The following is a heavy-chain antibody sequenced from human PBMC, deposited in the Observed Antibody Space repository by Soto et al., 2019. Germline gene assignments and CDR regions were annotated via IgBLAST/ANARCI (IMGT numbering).Heavy chain of an antibody. CDR3: AGVTCSSSSGHYYYYGMDV. J-gene: IGHJ6*02. CDR2: IDPSDSYT. V-gene: IGHV5-10-1*01. CDR1: GYSFTSYW. D-gene: IGHD6-6*01. Sequence: PEGSLKISGKGSGYSFTSYWISWGRQMRWKGLEWMGRIDPSDSYTNYSPSFQGHVTISADKSISTAYLQWSSLKASDTAMYYCAGVTCSSSSGHYYYYGMDVWGQGTTVTVSS.